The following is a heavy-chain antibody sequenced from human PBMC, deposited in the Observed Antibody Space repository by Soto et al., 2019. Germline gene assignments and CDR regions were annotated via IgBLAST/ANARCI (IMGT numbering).Heavy chain of an antibody. Sequence: QVLLVQSGAEVQKPGSSVRVSCKVSGGTFSSYPISWVRQAPGQGLEWMGGIIPSLHTANYAQKFQGRVTITADEPTSTAYMELSSLRSEDTALYYCARDGSEWLLAYWGQGTLVTVSS. D-gene: IGHD3-3*01. CDR2: IIPSLHTA. CDR1: GGTFSSYP. CDR3: ARDGSEWLLAY. V-gene: IGHV1-69*01. J-gene: IGHJ4*02.